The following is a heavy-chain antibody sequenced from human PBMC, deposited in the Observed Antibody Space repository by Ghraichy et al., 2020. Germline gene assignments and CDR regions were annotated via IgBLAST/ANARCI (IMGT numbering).Heavy chain of an antibody. Sequence: ASVKVSCKVSGYTLTELSMHWVRQAPGKGLEWMGGFDPEDGETIYAQKFQGRVTMTEDTSTDTAYMELSSLRSEDTAVYYCATYYYDSSGYYPKYYYYYMDVWGKGTTVTVSS. CDR1: GYTLTELS. J-gene: IGHJ6*03. CDR3: ATYYYDSSGYYPKYYYYYMDV. V-gene: IGHV1-24*01. CDR2: FDPEDGET. D-gene: IGHD3-22*01.